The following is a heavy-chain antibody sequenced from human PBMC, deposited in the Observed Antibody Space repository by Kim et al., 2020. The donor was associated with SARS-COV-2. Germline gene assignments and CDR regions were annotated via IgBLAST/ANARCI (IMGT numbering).Heavy chain of an antibody. J-gene: IGHJ4*02. Sequence: PALRRRVTISVDTSKNQFSLKLSSVTAADTAVYYCARLGVGTTPRWGFDYWGQGTLVTVSS. D-gene: IGHD1-1*01. V-gene: IGHV4-39*01. CDR3: ARLGVGTTPRWGFDY.